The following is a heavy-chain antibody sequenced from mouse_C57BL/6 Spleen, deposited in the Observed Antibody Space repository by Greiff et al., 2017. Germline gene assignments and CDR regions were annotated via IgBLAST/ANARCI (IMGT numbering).Heavy chain of an antibody. CDR1: GFTFSSYA. J-gene: IGHJ2*01. CDR3: AGDRDYYYFDY. CDR2: ISAGGSYT. Sequence: EVQLVESGGGLVKPGGSLKLSCAASGFTFSSYAMSWVRQTPETRLEWVATISAGGSYTYYPDNVKGRFTISRDNAKNNLYLQMSNLRSEDTAMYYCAGDRDYYYFDYWGQGTTLTVSS. D-gene: IGHD2-13*01. V-gene: IGHV5-4*01.